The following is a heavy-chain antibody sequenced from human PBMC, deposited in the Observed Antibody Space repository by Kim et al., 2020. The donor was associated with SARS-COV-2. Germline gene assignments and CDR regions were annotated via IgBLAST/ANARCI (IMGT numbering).Heavy chain of an antibody. Sequence: GGSLRLSCVASGFPFNSYALRWVRQAPGKGLEWVSEISGNGGTTYYADSVKGRFTISRDSFKNTLYLQMNSLRAEDTAVYYCAKDQRNSQYYFDYWGQGALVTVSS. V-gene: IGHV3-23*01. CDR3: AKDQRNSQYYFDY. CDR2: ISGNGGTT. CDR1: GFPFNSYA. J-gene: IGHJ4*02.